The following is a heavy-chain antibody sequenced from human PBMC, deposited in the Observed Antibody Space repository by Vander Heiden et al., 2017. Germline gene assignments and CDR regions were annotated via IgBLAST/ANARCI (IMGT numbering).Heavy chain of an antibody. D-gene: IGHD6-13*01. CDR3: ARGYSSSWPPFDY. J-gene: IGHJ4*02. Sequence: QVQLVESGGGGVQPGRSLRLSCAASGCTFSSYGMHLFRQAPGKGLEWVAVIWYDGSNKYYADSVKGRFTISRDNSKNTLYLQMNSLRAEDTAVYYCARGYSSSWPPFDYWGQGTLVTVSS. V-gene: IGHV3-33*01. CDR1: GCTFSSYG. CDR2: IWYDGSNK.